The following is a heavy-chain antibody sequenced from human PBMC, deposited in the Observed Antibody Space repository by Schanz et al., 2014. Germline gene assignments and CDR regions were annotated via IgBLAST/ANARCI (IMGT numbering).Heavy chain of an antibody. J-gene: IGHJ3*02. Sequence: QVHLVQSGSEVKKPGASVKVSCKASGYTFTNHYLHWVRQAPGQGLEWMGRISPSSGGTNYAQNFQGRVTMTKDTSINTVYMELSTLTSDDTAVYYCARNIIATARAYDIWGQGTMVTVSS. CDR3: ARNIIATARAYDI. CDR1: GYTFTNHY. V-gene: IGHV1-2*06. D-gene: IGHD6-13*01. CDR2: ISPSSGGT.